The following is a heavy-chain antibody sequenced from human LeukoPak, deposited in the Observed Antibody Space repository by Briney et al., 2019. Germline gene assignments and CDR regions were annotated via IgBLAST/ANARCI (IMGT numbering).Heavy chain of an antibody. CDR2: FNPGGGGT. CDR1: GYTFANYY. V-gene: IGHV1-46*01. Sequence: GASVKISCKTSGYTFANYYIQWVSQAPGQGFEWMGIFNPGGGGTTYAQKFQDRVAMTRDTYTSSVEMELRSLKSEDTAVYYCARRDQDGLFDYWGQGTLVTVSS. CDR3: ARRDQDGLFDY. J-gene: IGHJ4*02.